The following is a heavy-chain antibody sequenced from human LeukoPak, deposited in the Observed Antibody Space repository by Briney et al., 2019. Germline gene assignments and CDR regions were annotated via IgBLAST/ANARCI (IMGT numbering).Heavy chain of an antibody. CDR2: IYSGGST. D-gene: IGHD6-19*01. Sequence: GGSLRLSCAASGFTVSSNYMSWVRQAPGKGLEWVSVIYSGGSTYYADSVKGRFTISRDNSKNTLYLQMDSLRAEDTAVYYCASRPGIAVDGGYAWGQGTLVTVSS. CDR3: ASRPGIAVDGGYA. J-gene: IGHJ5*02. CDR1: GFTVSSNY. V-gene: IGHV3-53*01.